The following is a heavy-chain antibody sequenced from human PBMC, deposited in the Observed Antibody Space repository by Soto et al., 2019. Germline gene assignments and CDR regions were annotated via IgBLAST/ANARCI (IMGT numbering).Heavy chain of an antibody. J-gene: IGHJ4*02. CDR2: MYWGDDK. Sequence: QITLKESGPTLVKPTQTLTLTCTFSGFSLSTGGVGVGWIRQPPGKALEWLTLMYWGDDKRYSPSLKSSLTITEDNSKNQVVLTMTNMDPVDTATYYCAPTAATGDYWERFDFWGQGTLVTVSS. CDR1: GFSLSTGGVG. V-gene: IGHV2-5*02. D-gene: IGHD3-22*01. CDR3: APTAATGDYWERFDF.